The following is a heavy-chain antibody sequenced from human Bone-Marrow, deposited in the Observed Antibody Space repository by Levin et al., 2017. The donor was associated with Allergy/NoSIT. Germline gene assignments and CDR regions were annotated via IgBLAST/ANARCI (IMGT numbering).Heavy chain of an antibody. CDR3: SRANCAGDCRTPDS. Sequence: HPGGSLRLSCTVSGFLLGDYSMTWFRQAPGKGLEWVGFIRTKAYGGTTEYAASVKGRFIISRDDSKNIAYLQLNSLTAEDTALYYCSRANCAGDCRTPDSWGQGTLVTVSS. D-gene: IGHD2-21*01. CDR2: IRTKAYGGTT. V-gene: IGHV3-49*03. J-gene: IGHJ4*02. CDR1: GFLLGDYS.